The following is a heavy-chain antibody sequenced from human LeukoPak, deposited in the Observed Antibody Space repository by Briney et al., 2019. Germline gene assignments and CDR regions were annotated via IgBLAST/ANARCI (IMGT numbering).Heavy chain of an antibody. J-gene: IGHJ3*01. CDR3: ATEDPSGLDVLLN. Sequence: ASMKASCKISGYLLRESSMHWVRQAPGKGLEWMGGFDAENGDIIYAQKLQGRVTMTEDISTDTAYMELSDLRSDDTAVYYCATEDPSGLDVLLNWGQGTMVTVSS. V-gene: IGHV1-24*01. CDR1: GYLLRESS. D-gene: IGHD6-19*01. CDR2: FDAENGDI.